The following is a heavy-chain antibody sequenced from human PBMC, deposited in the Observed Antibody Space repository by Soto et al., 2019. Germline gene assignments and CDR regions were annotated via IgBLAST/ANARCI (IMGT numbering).Heavy chain of an antibody. Sequence: EVPLVESGGGLVQPGGSLRLSCAASGFTVSSNYMSWVRQAPGKGLEWVSVIYSGGSTYYADSVKGRFTISRHNSKNTLYLQMNSLRAEDTAVYYCARSRGYCSSTSCYPNWFDPWGQGTLVTVSS. CDR3: ARSRGYCSSTSCYPNWFDP. J-gene: IGHJ5*02. CDR1: GFTVSSNY. CDR2: IYSGGST. D-gene: IGHD2-2*01. V-gene: IGHV3-53*04.